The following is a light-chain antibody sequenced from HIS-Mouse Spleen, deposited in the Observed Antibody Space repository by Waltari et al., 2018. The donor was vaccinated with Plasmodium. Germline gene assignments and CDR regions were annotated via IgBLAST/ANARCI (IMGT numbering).Light chain of an antibody. J-gene: IGLJ1*01. CDR3: CSYAGSSTYV. CDR1: RTVVGSYTF. Sequence: QSALTQPATVSGSPGQPITLPCTGTRTVVGSYTFVSWYQQHPGKAPKLMIYEGSKRPSGVSNRFSGSKSGNTASLTISGLQAEDEADYYCCSYAGSSTYVFGTGTKVTVL. V-gene: IGLV2-23*01. CDR2: EGS.